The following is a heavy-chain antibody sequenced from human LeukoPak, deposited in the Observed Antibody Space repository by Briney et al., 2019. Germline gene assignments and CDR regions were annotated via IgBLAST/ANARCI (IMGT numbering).Heavy chain of an antibody. Sequence: GASVKVSCKASGYTFTSYYMHWVRQAPGQGLEWMGIINPSGGSTSYAQKFQGRVTMTRDMSTSTVYMELSSLRSEGTAVYYCARFSLGYCSGGSCYRDYWGQGTLVTVSS. CDR3: ARFSLGYCSGGSCYRDY. D-gene: IGHD2-15*01. J-gene: IGHJ4*02. CDR1: GYTFTSYY. CDR2: INPSGGST. V-gene: IGHV1-46*01.